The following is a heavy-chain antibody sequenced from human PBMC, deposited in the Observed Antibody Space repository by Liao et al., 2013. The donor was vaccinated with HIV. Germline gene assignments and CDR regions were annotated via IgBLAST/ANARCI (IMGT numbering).Heavy chain of an antibody. Sequence: QVQLQESGPGLVKPSETLSLTCSVSGASISSDFHYWGWIRQPPGKGLEWIGSVYHSGSPYYNPSLKSRVTISVDTSNNQFSLRLTSVTAADTAVYYCARRIDYDNSVYDFWGQGTLVTVSS. V-gene: IGHV4-39*07. D-gene: IGHD3-22*01. CDR1: GASISSDFHY. CDR3: ARRIDYDNSVYDF. CDR2: VYHSGSP. J-gene: IGHJ4*02.